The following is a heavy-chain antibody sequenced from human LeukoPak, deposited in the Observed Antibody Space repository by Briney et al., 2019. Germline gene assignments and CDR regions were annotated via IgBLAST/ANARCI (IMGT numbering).Heavy chain of an antibody. CDR3: ARDSLSGTYRLDY. Sequence: GGSLRLSCAASGFTFNNYWMHWVRQAPGKGLVWVSRINSDGSNTNYADSVKGQFTISRDNAKNTLYLQMNSLRAEDTAVYYCARDSLSGTYRLDYWGQGALVTVSS. CDR2: INSDGSNT. V-gene: IGHV3-74*01. J-gene: IGHJ4*02. CDR1: GFTFNNYW. D-gene: IGHD1-26*01.